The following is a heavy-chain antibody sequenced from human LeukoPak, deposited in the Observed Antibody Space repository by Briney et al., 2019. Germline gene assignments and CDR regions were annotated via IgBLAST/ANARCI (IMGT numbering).Heavy chain of an antibody. D-gene: IGHD5-18*01. CDR1: GGSISSSSYY. Sequence: PSETLSLTRTVSGGSISSSSYYWGWIRQPPGKGLEWIGEIYHSGSTYYNPSLKSRVTISVDTSKNQFSLKLSSVTAADTAVYYCARWGYTYGEFDYWGQGTLVTVSS. J-gene: IGHJ4*02. V-gene: IGHV4-39*07. CDR3: ARWGYTYGEFDY. CDR2: IYHSGST.